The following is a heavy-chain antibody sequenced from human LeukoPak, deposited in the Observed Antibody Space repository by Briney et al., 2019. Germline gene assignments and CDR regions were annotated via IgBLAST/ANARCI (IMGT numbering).Heavy chain of an antibody. CDR3: ASCSGGSRMEGAFDI. D-gene: IGHD2-15*01. V-gene: IGHV3-74*01. Sequence: GGSLRLSCAASGFTFSNHWMHWVRQVPGKGLVWVSRIGTDGSATTYADSVKGRFTVSRDNSKNTLYLQMNSLRAEDTAVYYCASCSGGSRMEGAFDIWGQGTMVTVSS. CDR1: GFTFSNHW. J-gene: IGHJ3*02. CDR2: IGTDGSAT.